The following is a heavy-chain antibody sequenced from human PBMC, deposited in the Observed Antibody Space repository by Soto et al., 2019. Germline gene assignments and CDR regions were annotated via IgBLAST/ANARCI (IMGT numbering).Heavy chain of an antibody. J-gene: IGHJ6*02. D-gene: IGHD3-3*01. Sequence: EVQLVETGGGLIQPGGSLRLSCAASGFTVSSNYMSWVRQAPGKGLEWVSVIYSGGSTYYADSVKGRFTISRDNSKNTLYLQMNSLRAEDTAVYYCARDSGTYYVTNYCYYGMDVWGQGTTVTVSS. CDR3: ARDSGTYYVTNYCYYGMDV. CDR2: IYSGGST. CDR1: GFTVSSNY. V-gene: IGHV3-53*02.